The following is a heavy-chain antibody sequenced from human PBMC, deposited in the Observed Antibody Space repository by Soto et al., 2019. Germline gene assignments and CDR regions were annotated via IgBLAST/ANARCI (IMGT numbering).Heavy chain of an antibody. CDR3: ARAATYANDAYCGGDCQDAFDI. CDR2: ISSSSSYI. CDR1: GFTFSSYS. Sequence: KPGGSLRLSCAASGFTFSSYSMNWVRQAPGKGLEWVSSISSSSSYIYYADSVKGRFTISRDNAKNSLYLQMNSLRAEDTAVYYCARAATYANDAYCGGDCQDAFDIWGQGTMVTVSS. D-gene: IGHD2-21*02. V-gene: IGHV3-21*01. J-gene: IGHJ3*02.